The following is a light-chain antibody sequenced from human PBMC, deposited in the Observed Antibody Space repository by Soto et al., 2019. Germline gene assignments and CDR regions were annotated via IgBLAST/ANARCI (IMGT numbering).Light chain of an antibody. CDR2: EVT. Sequence: QSVLTQPASVSGSPGQSITISCTGTNNDVGAYPYVSWYQQHPGTAPKLIIYEVTNRPSGISDRFSGSKSGNTASLTISGLQAEDEADYYCSSYAGSSNVFGTGTKVTVL. J-gene: IGLJ1*01. CDR3: SSYAGSSNV. CDR1: NNDVGAYPY. V-gene: IGLV2-14*01.